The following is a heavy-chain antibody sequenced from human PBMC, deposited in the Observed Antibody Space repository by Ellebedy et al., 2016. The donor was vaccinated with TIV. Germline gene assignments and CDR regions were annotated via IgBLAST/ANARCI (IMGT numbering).Heavy chain of an antibody. J-gene: IGHJ4*02. V-gene: IGHV5-10-1*01. D-gene: IGHD1-26*01. Sequence: GGSLRLXCRASGYAFRIYWITWVRQMPGQGLEWMAKIDPSDSYSKYSPSFQGHVTISADKSISTAYLHWSSLKASDTAMYYCAREFRVGTTTGFGYWGQGTLVTVSS. CDR2: IDPSDSYS. CDR3: AREFRVGTTTGFGY. CDR1: GYAFRIYW.